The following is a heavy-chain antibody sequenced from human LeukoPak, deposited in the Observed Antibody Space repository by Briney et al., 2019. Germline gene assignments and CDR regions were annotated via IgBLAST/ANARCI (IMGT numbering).Heavy chain of an antibody. CDR1: GFTFSNYA. D-gene: IGHD2-15*01. J-gene: IGHJ4*02. CDR2: ISGGGNST. Sequence: PGGSLRLSCAASGFTFSNYAMSWVRQAPGKGLEWVSAISGGGNSTYYADSVKGRFTISRENSKNTLFLQMNSLRAEDTAVYYCAKARAVVVVAATNYWGQGTLVTVSS. V-gene: IGHV3-23*01. CDR3: AKARAVVVVAATNY.